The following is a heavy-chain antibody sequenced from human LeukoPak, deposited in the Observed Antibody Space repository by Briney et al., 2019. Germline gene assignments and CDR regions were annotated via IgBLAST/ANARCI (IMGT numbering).Heavy chain of an antibody. J-gene: IGHJ4*02. CDR2: IKEDGREK. V-gene: IGHV3-7*01. D-gene: IGHD2-15*01. Sequence: GGSLRLSCVASGFTFSSYGIHWVRQAPGKGLEWVANIKEDGREKKYVDSVKDRFTISRDNTKNSVYLQMSGLRVDDTAIYYCARDKEGGSNDHWGQGTLVTVSS. CDR1: GFTFSSYG. CDR3: ARDKEGGSNDH.